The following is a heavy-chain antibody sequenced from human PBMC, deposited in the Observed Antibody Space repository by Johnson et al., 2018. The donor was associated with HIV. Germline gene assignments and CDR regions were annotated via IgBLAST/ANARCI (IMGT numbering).Heavy chain of an antibody. D-gene: IGHD2-21*02. CDR1: GFTFSSYA. J-gene: IGHJ3*02. CDR3: ARGPSAYCGGDCPGGAFDI. CDR2: ISYDGINK. Sequence: QVQLVESGGGVVQPGRSLRLSCAASGFTFSSYAMHWVRQAPGKGLEWVAIISYDGINKYYADSVKGRFTISRDNSKNTLYLQMNSLRAEDTAVYYCARGPSAYCGGDCPGGAFDIWGQGTMVTVSS. V-gene: IGHV3-30-3*01.